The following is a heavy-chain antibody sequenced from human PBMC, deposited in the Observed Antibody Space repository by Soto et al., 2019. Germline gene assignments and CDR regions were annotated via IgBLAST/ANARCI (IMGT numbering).Heavy chain of an antibody. D-gene: IGHD4-17*01. CDR3: ARDTVRGIDY. CDR1: GGSISSYY. Sequence: SETLSLTCTVSGGSISSYYWSWIRQPPGKGLEWIGYIYYSGSTNYNPSLKSRVTISVDTSKNQFSLKLSSVTAADTAVYYCARDTVRGIDYWGQGTLVTVSS. V-gene: IGHV4-59*01. J-gene: IGHJ4*02. CDR2: IYYSGST.